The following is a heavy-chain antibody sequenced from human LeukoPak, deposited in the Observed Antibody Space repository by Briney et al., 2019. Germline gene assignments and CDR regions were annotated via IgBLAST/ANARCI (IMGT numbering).Heavy chain of an antibody. J-gene: IGHJ6*03. Sequence: GGSLRLSCAASGFTFSSYAMHWVRQAPGKGLEWVAVISYDGSNKYYADSVKGRFTISRDNSKNTLYLQMNSLRAEDTAVYYCARVPLLWFGEFGAYMDVWGKGTTVTVSS. V-gene: IGHV3-30*04. CDR2: ISYDGSNK. CDR3: ARVPLLWFGEFGAYMDV. D-gene: IGHD3-10*01. CDR1: GFTFSSYA.